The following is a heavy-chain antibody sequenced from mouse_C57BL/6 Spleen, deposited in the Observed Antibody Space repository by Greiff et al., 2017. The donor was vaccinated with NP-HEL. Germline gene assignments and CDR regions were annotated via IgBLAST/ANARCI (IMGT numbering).Heavy chain of an antibody. V-gene: IGHV3-6*01. Sequence: EVHLVESGPGLVKPSQSLSLTCSVTGYSITSGYYWNWIRQFPGNKLEWMGYISYDGSNNYNPSLKNRISITRDTSKNQFFLKLNSVTTEDTATYYCARGGYSNYGYFDVWGTGTTVTVSS. J-gene: IGHJ1*03. CDR2: ISYDGSN. CDR3: ARGGYSNYGYFDV. CDR1: GYSITSGYY. D-gene: IGHD2-5*01.